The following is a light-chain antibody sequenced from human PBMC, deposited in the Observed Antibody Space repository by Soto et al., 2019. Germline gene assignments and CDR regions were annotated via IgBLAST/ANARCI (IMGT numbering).Light chain of an antibody. CDR3: QQYASSPRT. Sequence: DIQMTQSPSSLSASVGDRVIITCRTSQSISTYLNWYHHKPGKAPKLLIYAASNLQSGVPSRFSGSGSGRDFTLTISRLEPEDSAVYYCQQYASSPRTFGQGTKVDIK. CDR1: QSISTY. J-gene: IGKJ1*01. CDR2: AAS. V-gene: IGKV1-39*01.